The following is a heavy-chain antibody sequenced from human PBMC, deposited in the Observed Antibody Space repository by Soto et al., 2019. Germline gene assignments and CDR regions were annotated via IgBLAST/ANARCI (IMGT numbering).Heavy chain of an antibody. CDR1: GFTFSDFG. CDR3: AKTATYVDGYDNTGYSSEDY. V-gene: IGHV3-30*18. J-gene: IGHJ4*03. D-gene: IGHD3-22*01. Sequence: GSLRLSCEVSGFTFSDFGLDWVRQAPGNGLEWVSIISHDGSKRFYADSVKGRFTISRDNSKNTLYLQMSSLRPEDTALYYCAKTATYVDGYDNTGYSSEDYWGHGTLVTAPQ. CDR2: ISHDGSKR.